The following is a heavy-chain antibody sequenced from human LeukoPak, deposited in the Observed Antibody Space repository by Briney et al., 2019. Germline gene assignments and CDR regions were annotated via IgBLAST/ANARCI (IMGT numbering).Heavy chain of an antibody. V-gene: IGHV3-11*04. D-gene: IGHD6-19*01. J-gene: IGHJ4*02. CDR1: GFTFSDYY. CDR3: ARLRGAVTGTDPFDY. CDR2: ISSSGSTI. Sequence: GGSLRLSCAASGFTFSDYYMSWIRQAPGKGLEWVSYISSSGSTIYYADSVKGRFTISRDNAKNSLYLQMNSPRAEDTAVYYCARLRGAVTGTDPFDYWGQGTLVTVSS.